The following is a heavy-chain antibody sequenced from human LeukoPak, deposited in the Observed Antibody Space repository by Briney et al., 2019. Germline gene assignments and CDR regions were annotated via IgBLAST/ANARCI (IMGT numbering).Heavy chain of an antibody. CDR1: GFTFSSYA. CDR2: ISYDGSNK. V-gene: IGHV3-30-3*01. Sequence: GRSLRLSCAASGFTFSSYAMHWVRQAPGKGLEWVAVISYDGSNKYYADSVKGRFTISRDNSKNTLYLQMNSLRAEDTAVYYCAKALVYWGQGTLVTVSS. J-gene: IGHJ4*02. CDR3: AKALVY.